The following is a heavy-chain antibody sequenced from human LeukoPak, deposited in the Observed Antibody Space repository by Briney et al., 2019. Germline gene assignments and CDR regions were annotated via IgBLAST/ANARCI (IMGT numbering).Heavy chain of an antibody. CDR2: ISGSGGST. CDR3: ARDTIQDY. Sequence: GGSLRLSCAASGFTFSGYVMSWVRQPPGKGLEWVSTISGSGGSTNYADFVKGRFTISRDNSKNTVYLQMNSLRAEDTAVYYCARDTIQDYWGQGTLVTVSS. J-gene: IGHJ4*02. V-gene: IGHV3-23*01. CDR1: GFTFSGYV.